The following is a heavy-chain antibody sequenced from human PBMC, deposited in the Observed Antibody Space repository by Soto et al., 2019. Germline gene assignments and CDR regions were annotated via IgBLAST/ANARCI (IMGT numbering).Heavy chain of an antibody. CDR3: AKDLQSYGDYDYYCYGMDV. CDR1: EFSFSTYG. CDR2: ISYDGTNK. J-gene: IGHJ6*02. D-gene: IGHD4-17*01. V-gene: IGHV3-30*18. Sequence: QVQLVESGGGEVQPGRSLTISCAASEFSFSTYGMHWVRQTPDKGMEWVAVISYDGTNKFYSDSVKGRFTISRDNFKNTLTLQMNSLSADDPAVYSCAKDLQSYGDYDYYCYGMDVWGLGTRVAVSS.